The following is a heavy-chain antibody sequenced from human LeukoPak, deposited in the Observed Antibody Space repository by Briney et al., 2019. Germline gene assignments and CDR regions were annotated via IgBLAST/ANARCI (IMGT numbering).Heavy chain of an antibody. CDR2: IYYSGST. CDR3: ARHAGIVGAKQYYYYYMDV. V-gene: IGHV4-39*01. Sequence: SETLSLTCTVSGGSISSSSYYWGWIRQPPGKGLEWIGSIYYSGSTYYNPSLKSRVTISVDTSKNQFSLKLSSVTAADTAVYYCARHAGIVGAKQYYYYYMDVWGKGTTVTISS. D-gene: IGHD1-26*01. CDR1: GGSISSSSYY. J-gene: IGHJ6*03.